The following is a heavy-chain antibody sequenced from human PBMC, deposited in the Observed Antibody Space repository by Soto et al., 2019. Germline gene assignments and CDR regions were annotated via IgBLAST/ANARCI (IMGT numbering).Heavy chain of an antibody. CDR3: TTWNYGDY. J-gene: IGHJ4*02. CDR1: GFTFSNSW. Sequence: EVRLVESGGGLVQPGGSLRLSCAASGFTFSNSWMHWVRQPPGKGPVLVARINSDGTITNYADSVKGRFTISRDNAKDTLYLPMNSLGAEDTAVYYCTTWNYGDYWCQETLVTVSS. V-gene: IGHV3-74*01. D-gene: IGHD1-1*01. CDR2: INSDGTIT.